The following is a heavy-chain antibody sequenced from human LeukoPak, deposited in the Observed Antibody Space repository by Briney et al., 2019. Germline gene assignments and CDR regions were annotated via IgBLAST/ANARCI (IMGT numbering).Heavy chain of an antibody. CDR1: GGSISSYY. CDR3: ARARYYDSSGYPLDY. J-gene: IGHJ4*02. CDR2: INHSGST. V-gene: IGHV4-34*01. Sequence: PSETLSLTCTVSGGSISSYYWSWIRQPPGKGLEWIGEINHSGSTNYNPSLKSRVTISVDTSKNQFSLKLSSVTAADTAVYYCARARYYDSSGYPLDYWGQGTLVTVSS. D-gene: IGHD3-22*01.